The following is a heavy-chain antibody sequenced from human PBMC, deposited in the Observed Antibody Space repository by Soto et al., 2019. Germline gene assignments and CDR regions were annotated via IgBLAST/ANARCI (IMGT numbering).Heavy chain of an antibody. CDR1: GGTFSSYA. CDR3: ARGNYYDSSGYSPYYYYGMDV. J-gene: IGHJ6*02. V-gene: IGHV1-69*12. D-gene: IGHD3-22*01. CDR2: IIPIFGTA. Sequence: QVQLVQSGAEVKKPGSSVKVSCKASGGTFSSYAISWVRQAPGQGFEWMGGIIPIFGTANYAQKFQGRVTITADESTSTAYMELSSLRSEDTAVYYCARGNYYDSSGYSPYYYYGMDVWGQGTTVTVSS.